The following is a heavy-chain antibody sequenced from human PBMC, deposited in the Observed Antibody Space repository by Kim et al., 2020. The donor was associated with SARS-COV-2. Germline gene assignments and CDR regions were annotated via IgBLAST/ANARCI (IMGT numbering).Heavy chain of an antibody. V-gene: IGHV4-59*13. Sequence: SETLSLTCTVSGGSISSYYWSWIRQPPGKGLEWIGYIYYSGSTNYNPSLKSRVTISVDTSKNQFSLKLSSVTAADTAVYYCARVGSSVVAATHYYGMDVWGQGTTVTVSS. D-gene: IGHD2-15*01. CDR2: IYYSGST. J-gene: IGHJ6*02. CDR1: GGSISSYY. CDR3: ARVGSSVVAATHYYGMDV.